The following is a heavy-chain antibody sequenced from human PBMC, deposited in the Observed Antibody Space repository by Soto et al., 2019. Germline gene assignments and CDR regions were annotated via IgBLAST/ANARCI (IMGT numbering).Heavy chain of an antibody. CDR3: AREFAAADFLQGFFVY. CDR1: GDSVSSNSAA. V-gene: IGHV6-1*01. J-gene: IGHJ4*02. CDR2: TYYRSKWYN. D-gene: IGHD6-25*01. Sequence: PSQTLSLTCAISGDSVSSNSAAWNWIRQSPSRGLEWLGRTYYRSKWYNDYAVTVKSRITINPDTSKKQFYLQLNSVAPEDMAVFYCAREFAAADFLQGFFVYWGQGTLVIVS.